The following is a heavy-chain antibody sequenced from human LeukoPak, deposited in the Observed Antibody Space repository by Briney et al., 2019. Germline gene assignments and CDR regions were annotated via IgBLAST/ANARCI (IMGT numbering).Heavy chain of an antibody. CDR1: GFTFSSYA. D-gene: IGHD6-13*01. Sequence: GGSLRLSCAASGFTFSSYAMSWVRQAPGKGLEWVSAISGSGGSTYYADSVKGRFTISRDNSKNTLYLQMNSLRAEDTAVYYCAKDQTGTFSSWYFEGLGYFDYWGQGTLVTVSS. V-gene: IGHV3-23*01. CDR2: ISGSGGST. J-gene: IGHJ4*02. CDR3: AKDQTGTFSSWYFEGLGYFDY.